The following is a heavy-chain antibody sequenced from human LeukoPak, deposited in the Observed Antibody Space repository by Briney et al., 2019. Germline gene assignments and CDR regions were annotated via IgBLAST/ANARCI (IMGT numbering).Heavy chain of an antibody. D-gene: IGHD2-21*01. V-gene: IGHV4-39*01. CDR1: GGSISSSSYY. CDR2: IYYSGST. J-gene: IGHJ4*02. CDR3: ARGIGMIDY. Sequence: SETLSLTCTVSGGSISSSSYYWGWIRQPPGKGLEWIGSIYYSGSTYYNPSLKSRVTISVDTSKNQFSLKLISVTAADTAVYYCARGIGMIDYWGQGTLVTVSS.